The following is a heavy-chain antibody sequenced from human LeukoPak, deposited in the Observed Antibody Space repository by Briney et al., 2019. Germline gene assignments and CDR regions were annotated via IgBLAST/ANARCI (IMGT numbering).Heavy chain of an antibody. Sequence: SETLSLTCTVSGGSISSSSYYWGWIRQPPGKGLEWIGSIYYSGSTYYNPSLKSRVTISVDTSKNQFSLKLSSVTAADTAVYYCARDSGYDSSVVYWGQGTLVTVSS. D-gene: IGHD5-12*01. J-gene: IGHJ4*02. CDR1: GGSISSSSYY. CDR2: IYYSGST. CDR3: ARDSGYDSSVVY. V-gene: IGHV4-39*07.